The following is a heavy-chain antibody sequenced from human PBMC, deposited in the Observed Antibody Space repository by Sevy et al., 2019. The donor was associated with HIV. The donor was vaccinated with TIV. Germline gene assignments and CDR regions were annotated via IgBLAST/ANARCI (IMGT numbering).Heavy chain of an antibody. V-gene: IGHV3-30-3*01. CDR1: AFIFSNYA. CDR2: ISADGGVK. D-gene: IGHD3-22*01. Sequence: GGSLRLSCAASAFIFSNYAMTWVRQAPGRGLEWVAIISADGGVKYYADSVKGRFTISRDNSDNTLSLQMNSLRTEESALYYCARENYYDSTSLGSFDVWGQGTMVTVSS. J-gene: IGHJ3*01. CDR3: ARENYYDSTSLGSFDV.